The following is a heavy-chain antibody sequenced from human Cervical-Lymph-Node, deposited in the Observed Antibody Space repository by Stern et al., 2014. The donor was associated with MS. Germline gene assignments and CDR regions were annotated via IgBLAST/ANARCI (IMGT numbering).Heavy chain of an antibody. CDR3: ARQTTAWASDV. CDR1: GYKFSIYW. D-gene: IGHD1-14*01. J-gene: IGHJ4*02. V-gene: IGHV5-51*01. CDR2: IYPGDSET. Sequence: EVQLEESGAELIRPGESLQISCKGSGYKFSIYWIAWVRQMPGKGLEWMGIIYPGDSETRYSPSFQGQVTMSADKSTSTAYLQWSSLNASDTAMYFCARQTTAWASDVWGQGTLVTVSS.